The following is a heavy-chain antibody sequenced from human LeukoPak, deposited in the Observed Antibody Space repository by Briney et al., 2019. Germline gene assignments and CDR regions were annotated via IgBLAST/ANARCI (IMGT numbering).Heavy chain of an antibody. CDR2: IRYDGSNK. J-gene: IGHJ4*02. CDR3: AKNRYSYGPFDY. D-gene: IGHD5-18*01. V-gene: IGHV3-30*02. CDR1: GFTFSSYG. Sequence: GGSLRLSCAASGFTFSSYGMHWVLQAPGKGLEWVAFIRYDGSNKYYADSVKGRFTISRDNSKNTLYLQMNSLRAEDTAVYYCAKNRYSYGPFDYWGQGTLVTVSS.